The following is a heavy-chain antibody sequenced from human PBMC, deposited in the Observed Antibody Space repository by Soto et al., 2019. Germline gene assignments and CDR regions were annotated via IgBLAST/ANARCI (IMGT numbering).Heavy chain of an antibody. J-gene: IGHJ4*02. V-gene: IGHV1-69*02. D-gene: IGHD4-17*01. CDR3: ARAGMTTVTYIDY. Sequence: QVQLVQSGAEVKKPGSSVKVSCKASGGTFSSYTISWVRQAPGQGLEWMGRIIPILGIANYAQKFQGRVTNTPDKXTSTAYMELSSLRSEDTAVYYCARAGMTTVTYIDYWGQGTLVTVSS. CDR2: IIPILGIA. CDR1: GGTFSSYT.